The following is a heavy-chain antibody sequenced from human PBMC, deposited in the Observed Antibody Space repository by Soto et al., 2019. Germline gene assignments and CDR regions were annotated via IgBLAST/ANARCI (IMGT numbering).Heavy chain of an antibody. CDR1: GYTFTSHG. CDR2: ISAYNGNT. CDR3: ARWGCSSTSCYGSYYYYGMDV. D-gene: IGHD2-2*01. Sequence: ASVKVSCKASGYTFTSHGISWVRQAPGQGLEWMGWISAYNGNTNYAQKLQGRVTMTTDTSTSTAYMELRSLRSDDTAVYYCARWGCSSTSCYGSYYYYGMDVSGQVTTVTV. V-gene: IGHV1-18*04. J-gene: IGHJ6*02.